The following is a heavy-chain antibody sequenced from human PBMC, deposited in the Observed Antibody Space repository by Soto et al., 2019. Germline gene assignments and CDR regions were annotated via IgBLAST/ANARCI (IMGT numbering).Heavy chain of an antibody. CDR1: GYTFINYG. D-gene: IGHD2-8*01. CDR3: TRHGEDCTKGVCYDY. Sequence: QVQLVQSGAEVKKPGASVKVSCKASGYTFINYGLSWVRQAPGQGPEWMAWISPYNFNTHYAQNVQGRITVTTDTSTSTAYMALRSLRSDDTAVYFCTRHGEDCTKGVCYDYWGQGTLITVSS. CDR2: ISPYNFNT. J-gene: IGHJ4*02. V-gene: IGHV1-18*01.